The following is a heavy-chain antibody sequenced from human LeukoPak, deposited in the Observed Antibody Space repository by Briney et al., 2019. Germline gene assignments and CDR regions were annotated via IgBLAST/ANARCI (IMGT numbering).Heavy chain of an antibody. J-gene: IGHJ6*02. CDR2: ISGSGGST. Sequence: GGSLRLSCAASGFTFSSYAMSWVRQAPGKGLEWVSAISGSGGSTYYADSVKGRFTISRDNSENTLYLQMNSLRAEDTAVYYCAKDRFDYGDYVYYYYGMDVWGQGTTVIVSS. D-gene: IGHD4-17*01. CDR3: AKDRFDYGDYVYYYYGMDV. CDR1: GFTFSSYA. V-gene: IGHV3-23*01.